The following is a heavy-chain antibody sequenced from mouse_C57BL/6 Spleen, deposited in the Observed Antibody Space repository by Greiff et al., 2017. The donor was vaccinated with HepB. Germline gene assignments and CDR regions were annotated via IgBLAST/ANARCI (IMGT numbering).Heavy chain of an antibody. V-gene: IGHV3-6*01. J-gene: IGHJ1*03. CDR2: ISYDGSN. D-gene: IGHD2-5*01. CDR3: ARDSNYGYFDV. CDR1: GYSITSGYY. Sequence: EVKLMESGPGLVKPSQSLSLTCSVTGYSITSGYYWNWIRQFPGNKLEWMGYISYDGSNNYNPSLKNRISITRDTSKNQFFLKLNSVTTEDTATYYCARDSNYGYFDVWGTGTTVTVSS.